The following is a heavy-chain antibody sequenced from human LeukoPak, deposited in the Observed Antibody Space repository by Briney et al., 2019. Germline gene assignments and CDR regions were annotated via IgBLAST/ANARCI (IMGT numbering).Heavy chain of an antibody. D-gene: IGHD2-2*01. CDR2: INWNGGDA. Sequence: GGSLRLSCAASGFTFEDHGMTWVPQVPGKGLEWVSGINWNGGDASYADSVMGRFTISRDNAKNSLYLQMNSLRVEDTALYFCARDRSSSSYYVCDFWGQGTLVTVSS. V-gene: IGHV3-20*04. J-gene: IGHJ4*02. CDR1: GFTFEDHG. CDR3: ARDRSSSSYYVCDF.